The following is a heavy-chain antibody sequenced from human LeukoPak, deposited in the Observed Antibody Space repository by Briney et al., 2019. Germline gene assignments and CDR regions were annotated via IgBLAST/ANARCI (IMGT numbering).Heavy chain of an antibody. CDR1: GFTVSSNY. Sequence: GGSLRLSCAASGFTVSSNYMSWVRQAPGKGLEWGSVIYSGGSTYYADSVKGRFTISRDNSKNTLYLQMHSLRAEDTAVYYCARDRYVTTVTTRGQNYYYYGMDVWGQGTTVTVSS. V-gene: IGHV3-66*01. J-gene: IGHJ6*02. CDR3: ARDRYVTTVTTRGQNYYYYGMDV. D-gene: IGHD4-17*01. CDR2: IYSGGST.